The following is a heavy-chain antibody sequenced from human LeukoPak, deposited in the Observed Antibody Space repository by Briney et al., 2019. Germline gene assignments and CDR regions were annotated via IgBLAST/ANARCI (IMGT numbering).Heavy chain of an antibody. J-gene: IGHJ4*02. CDR3: ATYTQSGAQGVSDY. Sequence: EASVNVSCKASGYSFTNYYMHWVRQAPGQGLEWMGLIHPNDGDTKYAQEFQDRVTMTRDTSTSTVYMELSSLRSEDTAVYYCATYTQSGAQGVSDYWGQGTLVTVSS. V-gene: IGHV1-46*01. D-gene: IGHD3-10*01. CDR1: GYSFTNYY. CDR2: IHPNDGDT.